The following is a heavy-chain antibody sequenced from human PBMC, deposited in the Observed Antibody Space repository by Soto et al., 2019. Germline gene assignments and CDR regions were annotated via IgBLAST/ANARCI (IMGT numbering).Heavy chain of an antibody. CDR2: IYYSGST. CDR3: ARHSDTATVSLDY. Sequence: PSETLSLTCTVSGGSISSSSYYWGWIRQPPGKGLEWIGSIYYSGSTYYNPSLKSRVTISVDTSKNQFSLKLSSVTAADTAVYYCARHSDTATVSLDYWGQGTLVTVSS. CDR1: GGSISSSSYY. D-gene: IGHD5-18*01. J-gene: IGHJ4*02. V-gene: IGHV4-39*01.